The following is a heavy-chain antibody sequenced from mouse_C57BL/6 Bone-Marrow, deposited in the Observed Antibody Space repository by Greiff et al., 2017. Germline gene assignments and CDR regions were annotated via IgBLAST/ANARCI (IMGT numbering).Heavy chain of an antibody. CDR2: IDPNSGGT. Sequence: QVQLQQPGAELVKPGASVKLSCKASGYTFTSYWMHWVKQRPGRGLEWIGRIDPNSGGTKYNEKFKSKATLTVDKPSSTAYMQLSSLTSEDSAVYYCARGATPHYYAMDYWGQGTSVTVSS. CDR3: ARGATPHYYAMDY. V-gene: IGHV1-72*01. J-gene: IGHJ4*01. CDR1: GYTFTSYW. D-gene: IGHD3-1*01.